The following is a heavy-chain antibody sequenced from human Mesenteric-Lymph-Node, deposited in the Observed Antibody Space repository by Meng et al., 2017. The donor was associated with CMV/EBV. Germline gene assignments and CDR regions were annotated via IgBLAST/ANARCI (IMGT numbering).Heavy chain of an antibody. CDR3: ARAKPSGSCD. V-gene: IGHV3-66*02. D-gene: IGHD2-15*01. CDR2: IYSGGST. Sequence: GESLKISCAASGFTVSSNYMSWVRQAPGKGLEWVSVIYSGGSTYYADSVKGRFTISRDNSKNTLYLQMNSLRAEDTAVYYCARAKPSGSCDWGQGTLVTVSS. J-gene: IGHJ4*02. CDR1: GFTVSSNY.